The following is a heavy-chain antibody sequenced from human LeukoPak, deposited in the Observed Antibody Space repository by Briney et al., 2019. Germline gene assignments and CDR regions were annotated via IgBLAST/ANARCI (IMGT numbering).Heavy chain of an antibody. Sequence: GGSLRLSCAASGFTFSSYGMHWVRQAPGKGLEWVAVIWYDGSNKYYADSVKGRFTISRDNSKNTLYLQMNGLRAEDTAVYYCAKDLTVEMATMGFDPWGQGTLVTVSS. J-gene: IGHJ5*02. CDR2: IWYDGSNK. D-gene: IGHD5-24*01. CDR3: AKDLTVEMATMGFDP. CDR1: GFTFSSYG. V-gene: IGHV3-33*06.